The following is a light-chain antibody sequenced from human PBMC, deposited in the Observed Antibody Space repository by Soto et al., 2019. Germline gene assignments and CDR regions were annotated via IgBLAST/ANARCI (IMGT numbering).Light chain of an antibody. CDR1: QSVSSY. CDR3: QQRSNWPAT. CDR2: DAS. J-gene: IGKJ5*01. V-gene: IGKV3-11*01. Sequence: EIVLTQSPATLSLSPGERATLSCRASQSVSSYLAWYQQKPGQAPRLLIYDASHRATGNPARFSGSGSGTDVTRTISSLEPEDFAVYYCQQRSNWPATFGQGTRLEIK.